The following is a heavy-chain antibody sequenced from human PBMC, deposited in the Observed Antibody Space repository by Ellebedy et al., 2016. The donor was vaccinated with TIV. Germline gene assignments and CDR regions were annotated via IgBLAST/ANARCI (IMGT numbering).Heavy chain of an antibody. Sequence: SETLSLTCTVSGDSISRSSYYWGWIRQPPGKGLEWIGGLYYTGSTDYNPSLKSRVAISADTSRSQSSLKLSSVTAADTAVYYCAKWFGELLYVRWFDPWGQGTLVTVSS. CDR3: AKWFGELLYVRWFDP. CDR1: GDSISRSSYY. V-gene: IGHV4-39*01. D-gene: IGHD3-10*01. CDR2: LYYTGST. J-gene: IGHJ5*02.